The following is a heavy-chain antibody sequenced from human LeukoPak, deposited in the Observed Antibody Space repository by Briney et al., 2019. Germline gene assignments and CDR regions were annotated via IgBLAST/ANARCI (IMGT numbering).Heavy chain of an antibody. Sequence: SETLSLTCAVSGGSISSSNWWSWVRQPPGKGLGWIGEIYHSGSTNYNPSLKSRVTISVDKSKNQFSLKLSSVTAADTAVYYCATTYCSGGGCYPYDAFDIWGQGTMVTVSS. J-gene: IGHJ3*02. CDR3: ATTYCSGGGCYPYDAFDI. CDR1: GGSISSSNW. CDR2: IYHSGST. D-gene: IGHD2-15*01. V-gene: IGHV4-4*02.